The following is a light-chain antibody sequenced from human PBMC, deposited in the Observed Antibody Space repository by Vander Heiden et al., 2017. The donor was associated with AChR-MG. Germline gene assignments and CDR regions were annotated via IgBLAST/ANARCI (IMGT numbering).Light chain of an antibody. CDR1: NNKNY. CDR3: QQYYSTPHT. V-gene: IGKV4-1*01. Sequence: DIVMTQSPDSLAVSLSERATTNNKNYLAWYQQKPGQPPKLLIYWASTRESGVPDRFSGSGSGTDFTLTISSLQAEDVAVYYCQQYYSTPHTFGQGTKLEIK. J-gene: IGKJ2*01. CDR2: WAS.